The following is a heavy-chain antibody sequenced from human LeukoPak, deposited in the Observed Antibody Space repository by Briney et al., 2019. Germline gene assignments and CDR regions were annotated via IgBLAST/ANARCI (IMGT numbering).Heavy chain of an antibody. CDR1: GGSISSGGYS. CDR3: ARVDYGDYVFDY. J-gene: IGHJ4*02. CDR2: IYHSGST. D-gene: IGHD4-17*01. Sequence: SETLSLICAVSGGSISSGGYSWSWIRQPPGKGLEWIGYIYHSGSTYYNPSLKSRVTISVDRSKNQFSLKLSSVTAADTAVYYCARVDYGDYVFDYWGQGTLVTVSS. V-gene: IGHV4-30-2*01.